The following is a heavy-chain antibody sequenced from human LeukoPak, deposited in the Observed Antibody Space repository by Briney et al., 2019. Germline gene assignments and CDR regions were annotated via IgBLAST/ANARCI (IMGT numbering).Heavy chain of an antibody. D-gene: IGHD2-15*01. CDR1: GGSINNYY. V-gene: IGHV4-59*12. CDR2: VSFSGST. Sequence: PSETLSLTCIVSGGSINNYYWSWIRQPPGKGLEWIGEVSFSGSTNYNPSLTSRVTISADTSKNQFSLKLSSVTAADTAVYYCALYCRLSRNCGYYGMEVWGQGTTVTVSS. J-gene: IGHJ6*02. CDR3: ALYCRLSRNCGYYGMEV.